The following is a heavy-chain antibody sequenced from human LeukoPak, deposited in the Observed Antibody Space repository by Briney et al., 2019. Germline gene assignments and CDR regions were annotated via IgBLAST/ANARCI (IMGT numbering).Heavy chain of an antibody. J-gene: IGHJ4*02. CDR3: ARGVPSPFPDPFDH. V-gene: IGHV3-53*01. CDR2: IYSGGAT. D-gene: IGHD6-6*01. Sequence: GGSLRLSCAASGFTVSNNYLSWVRQAPGKGPEWVSVIYSGGATRYADSVKGRFTISRDNPKNTVYLQMSGLRAEDTAIYYCARGVPSPFPDPFDHWGQGTLVIVSS. CDR1: GFTVSNNY.